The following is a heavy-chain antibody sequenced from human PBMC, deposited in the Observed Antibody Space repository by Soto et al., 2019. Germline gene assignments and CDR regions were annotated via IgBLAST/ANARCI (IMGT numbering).Heavy chain of an antibody. V-gene: IGHV4-59*11. J-gene: IGHJ4*02. CDR2: IYYTGST. CDR3: ARANWYSEY. Sequence: QMHLQESGPGLVKPSETLSLTCTVSGGSINNHYWSWIRQPPEKGLEWIGYIYYTGSTNYNPSLKSRVTMSVDTSKNQFSLNLTSLTAADTAIYYCARANWYSEYWGQGTLVTVSS. CDR1: GGSINNHY. D-gene: IGHD7-27*01.